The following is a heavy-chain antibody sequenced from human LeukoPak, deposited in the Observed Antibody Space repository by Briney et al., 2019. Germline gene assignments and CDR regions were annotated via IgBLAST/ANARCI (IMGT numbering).Heavy chain of an antibody. Sequence: GGSLRLSCAASGFTFSNFAMSWVRPAPGKGLEWVSVISGSASTTYYADSVKGRFTISRDNSKNTLYLQMKSLRAEDTALYYCAKHYTSGWYADYWGQGTLVTVSS. CDR2: ISGSASTT. CDR3: AKHYTSGWYADY. D-gene: IGHD6-19*01. V-gene: IGHV3-23*01. J-gene: IGHJ4*02. CDR1: GFTFSNFA.